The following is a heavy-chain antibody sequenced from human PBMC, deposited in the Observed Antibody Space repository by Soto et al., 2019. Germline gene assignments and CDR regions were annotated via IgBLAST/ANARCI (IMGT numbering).Heavy chain of an antibody. V-gene: IGHV1-2*02. CDR1: GYTFTGSY. CDR2: VNPNSGGT. D-gene: IGHD3-9*01. J-gene: IGHJ6*02. CDR3: ARVFGASPSDYDILTGSYYYYGMDV. Sequence: ASVTVSCKASGYTFTGSYIHWARQAPGQGLEWLGWVNPNSGGTNYAQKLQGRVTTTRDTPISTAYMELSRLRSDDTAVYYCARVFGASPSDYDILTGSYYYYGMDVWGQGITVTVSS.